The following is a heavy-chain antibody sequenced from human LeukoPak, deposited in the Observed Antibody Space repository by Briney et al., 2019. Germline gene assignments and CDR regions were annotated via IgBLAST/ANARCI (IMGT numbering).Heavy chain of an antibody. Sequence: GGSLRLSCAASGFTFSSYEMNCVRQAPGKGREWVSYISSSGSTIYYADSVKGRFTISRDNTKNSLYLQMNSLRAEDTAVYYCARGAGSGADYYYYYYMDVWGKGTTVTVSS. CDR1: GFTFSSYE. J-gene: IGHJ6*03. D-gene: IGHD1-26*01. CDR2: ISSSGSTI. V-gene: IGHV3-48*03. CDR3: ARGAGSGADYYYYYYMDV.